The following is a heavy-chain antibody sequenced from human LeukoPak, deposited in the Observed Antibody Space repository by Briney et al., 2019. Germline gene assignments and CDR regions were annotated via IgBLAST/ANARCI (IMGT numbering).Heavy chain of an antibody. CDR1: GFTFSSYA. CDR3: AREGGDYYGSGSYATFDP. V-gene: IGHV3-30-3*01. CDR2: ISYDGSNK. Sequence: GGSLRLSCAASGFTFSSYAMHWVRQAPGKGLEWVAVISYDGSNKYYADSVKGRFTISRDNSKNTLYLQMNSLRAADTAVYYCAREGGDYYGSGSYATFDPWXQGTLVTVSS. D-gene: IGHD3-10*01. J-gene: IGHJ5*02.